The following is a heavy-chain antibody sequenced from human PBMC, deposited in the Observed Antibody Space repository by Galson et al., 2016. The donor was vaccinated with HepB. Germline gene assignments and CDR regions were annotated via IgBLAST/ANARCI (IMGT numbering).Heavy chain of an antibody. CDR1: GYTFTDYY. Sequence: SVKVSCKASGYTFTDYYMHWVRQAPGQGLEWMGWINPDSGGTTYAQKFQGRVTMTRDTSISTAYMELSRLRADDTAVYYCARDRETLAGTGVDVWGQGTSVTVSS. CDR2: INPDSGGT. J-gene: IGHJ6*02. D-gene: IGHD6-19*01. CDR3: ARDRETLAGTGVDV. V-gene: IGHV1-2*02.